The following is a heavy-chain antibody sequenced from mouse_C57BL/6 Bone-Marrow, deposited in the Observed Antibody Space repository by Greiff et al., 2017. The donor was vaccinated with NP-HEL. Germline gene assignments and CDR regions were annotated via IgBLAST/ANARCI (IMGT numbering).Heavy chain of an antibody. CDR2: IDPENGDT. Sequence: EVQLQQSGAELVRPGASVKLSCTASGFTIKDDYMHWVKQRPEQGLEWIGWIDPENGDTEYASKFQGKATITADTSSNTAYLQLSSLTSEDTAVYYCTGVTTDYWGQGTTLTVSS. J-gene: IGHJ2*01. V-gene: IGHV14-4*01. CDR1: GFTIKDDY. D-gene: IGHD2-2*01. CDR3: TGVTTDY.